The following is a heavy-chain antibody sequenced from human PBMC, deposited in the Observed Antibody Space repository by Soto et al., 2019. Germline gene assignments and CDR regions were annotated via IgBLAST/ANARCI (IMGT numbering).Heavy chain of an antibody. D-gene: IGHD5-12*01. CDR2: INPNGGVT. V-gene: IGHV1-2*04. Sequence: QVQLVQSGAEVRKPGASVTVSCRSSGDSFNDYYIHWVRQAPGQGFEWMGWINPNGGVTKYAQKAKGLVSMTRDTSIRTAYMQLSTHRADDAAVYYCARESGGATATLGYYYFYMDVLGTGTTVTVSS. J-gene: IGHJ6*03. CDR1: GDSFNDYY. CDR3: ARESGGATATLGYYYFYMDV.